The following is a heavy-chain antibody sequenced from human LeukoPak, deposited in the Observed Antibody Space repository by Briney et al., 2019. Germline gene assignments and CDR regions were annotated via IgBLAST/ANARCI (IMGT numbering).Heavy chain of an antibody. CDR1: GHSFTSYW. J-gene: IGHJ4*02. V-gene: IGHV5-51*01. D-gene: IGHD3-9*01. CDR3: ASSPSDILTGNNYYFDF. Sequence: LGESLKISCKDSGHSFTSYWIGWVRQMPGKGLEWMGIIYPGDSDTRYSPSFQGQITISADKSINTAYLQWSSLKASDTAMYYCASSPSDILTGNNYYFDFWGQGTLVTVSS. CDR2: IYPGDSDT.